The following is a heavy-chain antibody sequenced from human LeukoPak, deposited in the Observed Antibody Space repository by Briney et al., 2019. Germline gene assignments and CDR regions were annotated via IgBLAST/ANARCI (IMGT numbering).Heavy chain of an antibody. CDR3: ASYYHDSSGYYQYYFDS. V-gene: IGHV4-34*01. CDR2: INDSGRT. D-gene: IGHD3-22*01. Sequence: SETLSLTCAVYGESFSGYYWTWIRQPPGKGLKWIGEINDSGRTSCNPSLKSRVTTSVDTSKNQFSLKLRSVAAADTAVYYCASYYHDSSGYYQYYFDSWGQGTLVTVSS. CDR1: GESFSGYY. J-gene: IGHJ4*02.